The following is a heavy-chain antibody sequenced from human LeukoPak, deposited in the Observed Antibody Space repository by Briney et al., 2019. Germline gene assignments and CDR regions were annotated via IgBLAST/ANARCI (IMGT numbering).Heavy chain of an antibody. Sequence: PGGSLRLSCAASGFTFSSYAMSWVRQAPGKGLEWVSAISGSGGSTYYADSVKGRFTISRDNSKNTLYLQMNSLRAEDTAVYYCAKDQEWEQQLAPLPHGLVDYWGQGTLVTVSS. CDR1: GFTFSSYA. CDR2: ISGSGGST. V-gene: IGHV3-23*01. CDR3: AKDQEWEQQLAPLPHGLVDY. D-gene: IGHD6-13*01. J-gene: IGHJ4*02.